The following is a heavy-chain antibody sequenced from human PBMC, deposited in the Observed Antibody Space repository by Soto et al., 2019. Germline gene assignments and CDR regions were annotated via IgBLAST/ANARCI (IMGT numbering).Heavy chain of an antibody. CDR1: GFTFSRYA. D-gene: IGHD6-25*01. V-gene: IGHV3-23*01. CDR2: IGDRGTTT. CDR3: AKDRLCDYYYFGMDV. J-gene: IGHJ6*02. Sequence: EVQLLQSGGGLVQPGGSLRLSCVGSGFTFSRYAMIWVCRTPGKGLEWVSGIGDRGTTTYYADSVKGRFTISRDNSGNTLFLQMYILRAEDTAVYYWAKDRLCDYYYFGMDVWGQGTTVHVS.